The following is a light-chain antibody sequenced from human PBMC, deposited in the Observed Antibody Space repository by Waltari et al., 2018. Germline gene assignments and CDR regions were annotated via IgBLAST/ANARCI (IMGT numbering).Light chain of an antibody. V-gene: IGKV1-NL1*01. CDR3: QQYFGIPIT. J-gene: IGKJ5*01. CDR1: QGISSS. Sequence: DIQMTQSPSSLPASLGDRVTITCRACQGISSSLAWYQKKVGEALKLLLYGASRLENGVPSMFSGSGSGTVYTLTISSLQTEDFATYYCQQYFGIPITFGQGTRLE. CDR2: GAS.